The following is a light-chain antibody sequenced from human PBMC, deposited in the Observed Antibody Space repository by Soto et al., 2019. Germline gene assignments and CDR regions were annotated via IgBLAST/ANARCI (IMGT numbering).Light chain of an antibody. CDR1: QSVGSY. CDR2: DAS. J-gene: IGKJ1*01. CDR3: QQYGSSGT. Sequence: EIVLTQSPATLSWSPVERATLSGRASQSVGSYLAWYQQRPGQAPRLLIYDASDRATGIPDRFSGSGSGTDFTLTISRLETEDFAVYYCQQYGSSGTFGQGTKVDIK. V-gene: IGKV3-20*01.